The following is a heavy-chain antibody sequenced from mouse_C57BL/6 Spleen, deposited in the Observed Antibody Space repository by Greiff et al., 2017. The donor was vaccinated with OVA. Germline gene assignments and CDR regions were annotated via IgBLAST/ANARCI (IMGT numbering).Heavy chain of an antibody. D-gene: IGHD1-1*01. V-gene: IGHV1-80*01. J-gene: IGHJ2*01. CDR2: IYPGDGDT. Sequence: VQLQQSGAELVKPGASVKISCKASGYAFSSYWMNWVKQRPGKGLEWIGQIYPGDGDTNYNGKFKGKATLTADKSSSTAYMQLSSLTSEDSAVYFCATPDYYGSSYFDYWGQGTTLTVSS. CDR3: ATPDYYGSSYFDY. CDR1: GYAFSSYW.